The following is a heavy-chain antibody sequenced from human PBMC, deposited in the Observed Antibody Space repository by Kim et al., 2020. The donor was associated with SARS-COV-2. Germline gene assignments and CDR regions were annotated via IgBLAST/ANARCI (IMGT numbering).Heavy chain of an antibody. Sequence: SETLSLTCTVSGGSVSSGSYYWSWIRQPPGKGLEWIGYIYYSGSTNYNPSLKSRVTISVDTSKNQFSLKLSSVTAADTAVYYCARDRRGSSWTPPYYYYYGIDVWGQGTTVTVSS. CDR3: ARDRRGSSWTPPYYYYYGIDV. CDR1: GGSVSSGSYY. V-gene: IGHV4-61*01. CDR2: IYYSGST. J-gene: IGHJ6*02. D-gene: IGHD6-13*01.